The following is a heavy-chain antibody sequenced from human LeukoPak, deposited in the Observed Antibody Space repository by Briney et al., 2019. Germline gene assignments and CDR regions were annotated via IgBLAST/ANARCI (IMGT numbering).Heavy chain of an antibody. Sequence: GGTLRLSCAASGFTFSSYGMSWVRQAPGKGLEWVSAISGSGGSTYYADSVKGRFTISRDNSKNTLYLQMNSLRAEDTAVYYCAKDLLARPDYWGQGTLVTVSS. D-gene: IGHD2/OR15-2a*01. J-gene: IGHJ4*02. CDR2: ISGSGGST. V-gene: IGHV3-23*01. CDR3: AKDLLARPDY. CDR1: GFTFSSYG.